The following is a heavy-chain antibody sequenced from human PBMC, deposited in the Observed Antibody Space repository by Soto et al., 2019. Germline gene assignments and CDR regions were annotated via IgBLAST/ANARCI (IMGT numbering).Heavy chain of an antibody. Sequence: GGSLRLSCAASGFTFDDYTMHWVRQAPGKGLEWVSLISWDGGSTYYADSVKGRFTISRDNSKNSLYLQMNSLRTEDNALYYCAKDKTGDVGYYFDYWGQGTLVTVSS. V-gene: IGHV3-43*01. CDR1: GFTFDDYT. CDR3: AKDKTGDVGYYFDY. J-gene: IGHJ4*02. D-gene: IGHD7-27*01. CDR2: ISWDGGST.